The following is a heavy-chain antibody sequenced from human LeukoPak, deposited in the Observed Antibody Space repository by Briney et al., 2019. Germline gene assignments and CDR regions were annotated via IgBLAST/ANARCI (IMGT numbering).Heavy chain of an antibody. CDR2: IYYSGST. CDR3: ARSVEGYCSGGSCYSYYYYMDV. Sequence: SETLSLTCAVSGGSISSSNWWSWVRPPPGKGLEWIGYIYYSGSTNYNPSLKSRVTISVDTSKNQFSLKLSSVTAADTAVYYCARSVEGYCSGGSCYSYYYYMDVWGKGTTVTVSS. D-gene: IGHD2-15*01. J-gene: IGHJ6*03. CDR1: GGSISSSNW. V-gene: IGHV4-4*02.